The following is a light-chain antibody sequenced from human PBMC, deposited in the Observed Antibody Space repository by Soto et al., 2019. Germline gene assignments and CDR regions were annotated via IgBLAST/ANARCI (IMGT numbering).Light chain of an antibody. CDR3: RQSYRFPPT. V-gene: IGKV1-39*01. J-gene: IGKJ4*01. CDR1: QSISPY. CDR2: TAS. Sequence: DIQLTPSPLSLSASVVDRININCRASQSISPYLNWYQQKPGEAPQLLMYTASTLHSRVPSRFSGRFSGPDFTLTINSLQLGDLDTYYCRQSYRFPPTFGGGTKVEI.